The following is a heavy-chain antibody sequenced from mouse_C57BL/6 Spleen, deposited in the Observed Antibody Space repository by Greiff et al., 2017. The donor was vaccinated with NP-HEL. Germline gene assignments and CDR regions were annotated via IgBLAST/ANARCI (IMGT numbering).Heavy chain of an antibody. CDR3: ARSLITTVEEDYFDY. Sequence: EVQLQESGPELVKPGASVKMSCKASGYTFTDYNMHWVKQSHGKSLEWIGYINPNNGGTSYNQKFKGKATLTVNKSSSTAYMELRSLTSEDSAVYYCARSLITTVEEDYFDYWGQGTTLTVSS. J-gene: IGHJ2*01. V-gene: IGHV1-22*01. CDR2: INPNNGGT. D-gene: IGHD1-1*01. CDR1: GYTFTDYN.